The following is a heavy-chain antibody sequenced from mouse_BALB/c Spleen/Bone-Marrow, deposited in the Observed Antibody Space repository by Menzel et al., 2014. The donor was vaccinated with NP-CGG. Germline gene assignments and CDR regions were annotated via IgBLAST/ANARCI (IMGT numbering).Heavy chain of an antibody. V-gene: IGHV3-5*02. CDR3: ARGAMITTGYFDY. J-gene: IGHJ2*01. D-gene: IGHD2-4*01. Sequence: EVQLQESGPGLVKPSQTVSLPCTVTGISITTGNYRWSWIRQFPGNKLEWIGYIYYSGTITYNPSLTSRTTITRDTSKNQFFLKVNSLTAEDTATYYCARGAMITTGYFDYWGQGTTLTVSS. CDR1: GISITTGNYR. CDR2: IYYSGTI.